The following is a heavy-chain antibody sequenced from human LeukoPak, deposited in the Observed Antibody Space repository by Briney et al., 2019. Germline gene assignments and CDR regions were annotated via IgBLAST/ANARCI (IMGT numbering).Heavy chain of an antibody. J-gene: IGHJ1*01. Sequence: GGSLRLSCAASGFTFSSYSMNWVRQAPGEGLEWVSSISSSDSYIYYADSVKGRFTISRDNAKNSLYLQVNSLRAEDTAVYYCAREFDTSGYYPYFQHWGQGTLVTVSS. D-gene: IGHD3-22*01. CDR1: GFTFSSYS. CDR3: AREFDTSGYYPYFQH. V-gene: IGHV3-21*01. CDR2: ISSSDSYI.